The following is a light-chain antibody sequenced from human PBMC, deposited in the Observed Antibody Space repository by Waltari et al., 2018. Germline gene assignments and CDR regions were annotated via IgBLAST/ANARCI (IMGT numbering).Light chain of an antibody. Sequence: QSALTQPRSVSGSPGQSVTISCTGASSDSYNYVSWYQQHPRKAPKLIIYDVSKRPSGVPDRFSGSKSGNTASLTISGLQAEDEADYYCCSYAGSFTFVFETGTKVIVL. V-gene: IGLV2-11*01. CDR3: CSYAGSFTFV. CDR1: SSDSYNY. J-gene: IGLJ1*01. CDR2: DVS.